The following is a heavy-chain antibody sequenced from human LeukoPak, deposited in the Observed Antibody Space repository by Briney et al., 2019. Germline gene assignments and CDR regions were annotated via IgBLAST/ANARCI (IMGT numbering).Heavy chain of an antibody. D-gene: IGHD3-16*02. Sequence: SETLSLTCTVSGGSISSGSYYWSWIRQPAGKGLEWIGRIYTSGSTNYNPSLKSRVTISVDTSKNQSSLKLSSVTAADTAVYYCARTEMITFGGVIVDYWGQGTLVTVSS. CDR2: IYTSGST. CDR3: ARTEMITFGGVIVDY. V-gene: IGHV4-61*02. CDR1: GGSISSGSYY. J-gene: IGHJ4*02.